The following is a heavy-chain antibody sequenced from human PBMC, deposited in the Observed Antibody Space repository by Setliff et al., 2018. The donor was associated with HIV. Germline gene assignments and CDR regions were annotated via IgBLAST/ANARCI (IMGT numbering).Heavy chain of an antibody. Sequence: GASVKVSCKASGGSFTSFAISWVRQAPGQGLEWMGGSIPIYGTPNYAQKFQGRITISTDASTSTAYMELNSLRSEDTAVYYCARNDASGSYYRLDYWGQGTLVT. J-gene: IGHJ4*02. CDR2: SIPIYGTP. D-gene: IGHD3-10*01. V-gene: IGHV1-69*05. CDR1: GGSFTSFA. CDR3: ARNDASGSYYRLDY.